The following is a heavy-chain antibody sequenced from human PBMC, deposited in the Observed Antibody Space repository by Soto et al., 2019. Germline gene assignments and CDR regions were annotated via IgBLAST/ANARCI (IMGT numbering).Heavy chain of an antibody. CDR2: VHDTGTT. Sequence: QLQLQESGPGLVKPSETLSLTCAVSGGSVSSGGNYWGWIRQSPGKGLEWIGSVHDTGTTHYNPSPTGHVTISADTSKNQFSLNVNSVTPADTTVYYCARGLSSPSAAGVWGQGTLVTVSS. J-gene: IGHJ4*02. D-gene: IGHD6-25*01. CDR3: ARGLSSPSAAGV. CDR1: GGSVSSGGNY. V-gene: IGHV4-39*01.